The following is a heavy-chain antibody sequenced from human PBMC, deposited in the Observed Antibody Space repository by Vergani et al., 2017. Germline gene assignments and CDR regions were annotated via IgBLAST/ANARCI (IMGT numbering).Heavy chain of an antibody. V-gene: IGHV5-51*01. CDR1: GYSFTSYW. D-gene: IGHD6-19*01. CDR2: IYPGDSDT. J-gene: IGHJ3*02. CDR3: ARLVAVAGMSSGAFDI. Sequence: ELQLVQSGAEVKKPGESLKISCKGSGYSFTSYWIGWVRQMPGKGLEWMGIIYPGDSDTRYSPSFQGQVTISADKSISTAYLQWSSLKASDTAMYYCARLVAVAGMSSGAFDIWGQGTMVTVSS.